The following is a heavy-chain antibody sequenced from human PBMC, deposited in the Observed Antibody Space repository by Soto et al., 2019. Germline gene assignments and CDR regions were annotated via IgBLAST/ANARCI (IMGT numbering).Heavy chain of an antibody. V-gene: IGHV5-10-1*01. CDR1: GYSFTSYW. CDR3: ARPMRNRGYYYYGMDV. D-gene: IGHD3-22*01. J-gene: IGHJ6*02. CDR2: IDPSDSYT. Sequence: PGESLKISCKGSGYSFTSYWISWVRQMPGKGLEWMGRIDPSDSYTNYSPSFQGHGTISADKSISTAYLQWSSLKASDTAMYYCARPMRNRGYYYYGMDVWGQGTTVTVSS.